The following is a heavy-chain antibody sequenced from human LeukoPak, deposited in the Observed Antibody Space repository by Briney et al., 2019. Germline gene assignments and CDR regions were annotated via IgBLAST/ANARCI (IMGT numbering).Heavy chain of an antibody. CDR1: GFTFSSYT. Sequence: GGSLRLSCAASGFTFSSYTMNWVRQAPGKGLEGVSCISNSSRYIYYADSVKGRFTISRDNAKNSLFLQMNSLRAEDTAVYFCARDGLVATTGDFDYWGLGTLVTVSS. CDR3: ARDGLVATTGDFDY. V-gene: IGHV3-21*01. J-gene: IGHJ4*02. CDR2: ISNSSRYI. D-gene: IGHD1-26*01.